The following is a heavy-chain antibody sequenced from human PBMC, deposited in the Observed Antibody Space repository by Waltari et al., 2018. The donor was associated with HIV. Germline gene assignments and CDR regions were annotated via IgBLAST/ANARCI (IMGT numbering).Heavy chain of an antibody. J-gene: IGHJ6*02. CDR3: ARDLKDYDFWSPVDV. D-gene: IGHD3-3*01. CDR1: GFTFSTYW. V-gene: IGHV3-7*01. Sequence: EVQLVASGGGLVQPGGSLRLSCAASGFTFSTYWMTWVRQAPGKGLEWLANRKQDGSEKYDADSVKGRFTVSRENNKNSLYLQMSSLRVEDTAVYYCARDLKDYDFWSPVDVWGQGTTVTVS. CDR2: RKQDGSEK.